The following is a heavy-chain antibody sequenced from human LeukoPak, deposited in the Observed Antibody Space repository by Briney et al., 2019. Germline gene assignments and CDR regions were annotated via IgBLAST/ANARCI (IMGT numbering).Heavy chain of an antibody. CDR2: ISSSSNYI. Sequence: GGSLRLPCAASGFTFSSYSMNWVRQAPGKGLEWVSSISSSSNYIYYADSVKGRFTISRDNVKNSLYLQMNSLRAEDTAVYYCARDLGQYYYDSSGYRGPYAFDIWGQGTMVTVSS. J-gene: IGHJ3*02. D-gene: IGHD3-22*01. CDR3: ARDLGQYYYDSSGYRGPYAFDI. CDR1: GFTFSSYS. V-gene: IGHV3-21*01.